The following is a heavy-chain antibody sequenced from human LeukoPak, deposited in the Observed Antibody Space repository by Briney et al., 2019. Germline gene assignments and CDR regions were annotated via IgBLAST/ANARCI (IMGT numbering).Heavy chain of an antibody. CDR1: GGSFGGYY. J-gene: IGHJ4*02. CDR2: INHSGST. Sequence: SETLSLTCAVYGGSFGGYYWSWIRQPPGKGLEWIGEINHSGSTNYNPSLKSRVTISVDTSKNQFSLKLSSVTAADTAVYYCARGGYSYGKRYRFGYWGQGTLVTVSS. D-gene: IGHD5-18*01. V-gene: IGHV4-34*01. CDR3: ARGGYSYGKRYRFGY.